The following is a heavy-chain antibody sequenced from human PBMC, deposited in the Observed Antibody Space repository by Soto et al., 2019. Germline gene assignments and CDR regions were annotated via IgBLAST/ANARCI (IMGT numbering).Heavy chain of an antibody. CDR1: AFSFSSYG. CDR3: AKGRVAAAGLIDY. Sequence: QVQLVESGGGVVQPGRSLRLSCAASAFSFSSYGMHWVRQAPGKGLEWVAVISYDGSNKYYADSVKGRFTISRDNSKNTLYLQMNSLRAEDTAVYYCAKGRVAAAGLIDYWGQGTLVTVSS. V-gene: IGHV3-30*18. CDR2: ISYDGSNK. D-gene: IGHD6-13*01. J-gene: IGHJ4*02.